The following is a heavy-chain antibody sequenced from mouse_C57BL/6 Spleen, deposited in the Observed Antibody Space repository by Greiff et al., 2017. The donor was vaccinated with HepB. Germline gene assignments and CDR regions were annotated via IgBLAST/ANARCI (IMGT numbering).Heavy chain of an antibody. J-gene: IGHJ3*01. Sequence: QVQLQQPGAELVRPGTSVKLSCKASGYTFTSYWMHWVKQRPGQGLEWIGVIDPSDSYTNYNQKFKGKATLTVDTSSSTAYMQLSSLTSDDSAVYYCASTRALLSSFAYWGQGTLVTVSA. CDR2: IDPSDSYT. CDR1: GYTFTSYW. D-gene: IGHD1-1*02. CDR3: ASTRALLSSFAY. V-gene: IGHV1-59*01.